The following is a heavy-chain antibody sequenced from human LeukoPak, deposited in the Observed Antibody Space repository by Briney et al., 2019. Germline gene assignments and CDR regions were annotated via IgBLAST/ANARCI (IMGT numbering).Heavy chain of an antibody. CDR3: VTTMVRGVINEWFDP. CDR2: ISSSGSTI. CDR1: GFTFSSYE. J-gene: IGHJ5*02. D-gene: IGHD3-10*01. Sequence: GGSLRLSCAASGFTFSSYEVNWVRQAPGKGLEWVSYISSSGSTIYYADSVKGRFTISRDNAKNSLYLQMNSLRAEDTAVYYCVTTMVRGVINEWFDPWGQGTLVTVSS. V-gene: IGHV3-48*03.